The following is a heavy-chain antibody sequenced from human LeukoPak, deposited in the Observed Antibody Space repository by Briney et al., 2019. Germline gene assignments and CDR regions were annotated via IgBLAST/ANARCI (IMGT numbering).Heavy chain of an antibody. D-gene: IGHD6-13*01. CDR1: GGSTSSYY. CDR3: ARVTWLSAAGTEGNFDY. J-gene: IGHJ4*02. CDR2: ITSSSSYI. V-gene: IGHV3-21*01. Sequence: ETLSLTCTVSGGSTSSYYWSWVRQAPGKGLEWVSSITSSSSYIYYADSVKGRFTISRHNAKNSLYLQMDSLRAEDTAVYYCARVTWLSAAGTEGNFDYWGQGTLVTVSS.